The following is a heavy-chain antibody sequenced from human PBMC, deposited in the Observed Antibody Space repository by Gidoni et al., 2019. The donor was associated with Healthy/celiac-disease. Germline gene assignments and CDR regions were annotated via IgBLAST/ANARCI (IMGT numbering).Heavy chain of an antibody. Sequence: EVQLVESGGGLVQPGVSLKLSCAASGFTFSGSAMHWVRPASGKGLGWVGRIRSKANSYATAYAASVKGRFTISRDDSKNTAYLQMNSLKTEDTAVYYCTRHEDNYYGMDVWGQGTTVTVSS. CDR2: IRSKANSYAT. CDR1: GFTFSGSA. CDR3: TRHEDNYYGMDV. J-gene: IGHJ6*02. V-gene: IGHV3-73*02.